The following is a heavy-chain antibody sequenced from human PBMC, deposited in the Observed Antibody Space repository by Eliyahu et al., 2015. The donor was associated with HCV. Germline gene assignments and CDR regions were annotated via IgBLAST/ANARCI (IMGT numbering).Heavy chain of an antibody. CDR1: GFSFSNYV. D-gene: IGHD2-2*01. CDR3: AKGLGTSRAFYYAVDV. Sequence: EVQLLVSGGGSVHPGGSLRLSCEASGFSFSNYVMTWVRQAPGQGLEWVSSISGGGGSIFYADSVKGRFTISRDNSKNFLFLQMESLRADDTALYFCAKGLGTSRAFYYAVDVWGQGTTVSVSS. J-gene: IGHJ6*02. V-gene: IGHV3-23*01. CDR2: ISGGGGSI.